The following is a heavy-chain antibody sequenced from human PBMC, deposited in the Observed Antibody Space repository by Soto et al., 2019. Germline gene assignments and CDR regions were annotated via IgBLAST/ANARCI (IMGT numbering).Heavy chain of an antibody. D-gene: IGHD2-15*01. Sequence: EVQLVESGGGLVQPGRSLRLSCAASGFTFDDSAMHWVRQAPGKGLEWVSGISWNSGSIGYADSVKGRFTISRDNAKNSLYLQMNSLRAEDTALYYCAKDKAPHYSGGYFDLWGRGTLVTVSS. V-gene: IGHV3-9*01. J-gene: IGHJ2*01. CDR2: ISWNSGSI. CDR1: GFTFDDSA. CDR3: AKDKAPHYSGGYFDL.